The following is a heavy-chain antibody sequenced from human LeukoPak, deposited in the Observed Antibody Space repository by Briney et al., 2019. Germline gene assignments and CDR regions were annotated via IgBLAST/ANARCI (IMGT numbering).Heavy chain of an antibody. D-gene: IGHD3-3*01. CDR2: IKQDGSAK. CDR3: AGGQGFLIDY. J-gene: IGHJ4*02. Sequence: GGSLRLSCAASRFTFSNYWMNWVRQAPGKELEWVANIKQDGSAKYYVDSVKGRLTISRDNAKSLLYLQMNSLRAEDAAVYYCAGGQGFLIDYWGQGTLVTVSS. V-gene: IGHV3-7*01. CDR1: RFTFSNYW.